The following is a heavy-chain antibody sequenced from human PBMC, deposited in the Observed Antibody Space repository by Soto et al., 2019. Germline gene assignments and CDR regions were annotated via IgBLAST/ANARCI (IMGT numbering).Heavy chain of an antibody. CDR3: ASEHSRYVHGEDYYHGVDV. D-gene: IGHD3-10*01. CDR1: GYSLSTYW. CDR2: IGPDGSSA. J-gene: IGHJ6*02. V-gene: IGHV3-74*03. Sequence: EVQLVESGGGLVQPGGSLRLSCAASGYSLSTYWMHWVRQIPGQGLTWVSRIGPDGSSATYADSVKGRFTISRDNANNALYLQMDSLRDEDTGVYYCASEHSRYVHGEDYYHGVDVGGQGSTVTVSS.